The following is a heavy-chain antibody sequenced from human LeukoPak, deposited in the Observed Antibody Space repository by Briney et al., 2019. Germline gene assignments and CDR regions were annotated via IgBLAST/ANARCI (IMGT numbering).Heavy chain of an antibody. CDR1: GFTFSIYA. CDR3: AKGKRLRFLEWLFPTPLDY. D-gene: IGHD3-3*01. CDR2: ISGSGGST. V-gene: IGHV3-23*01. Sequence: GGSLRLSCAACGFTFSIYAMSWVRQARGKGLEWVSAISGSGGSTYYADSVKGRFTISRDNSKNTLYLQMNSLRAEDTAVYYCAKGKRLRFLEWLFPTPLDYWGQGTLVTVSS. J-gene: IGHJ4*02.